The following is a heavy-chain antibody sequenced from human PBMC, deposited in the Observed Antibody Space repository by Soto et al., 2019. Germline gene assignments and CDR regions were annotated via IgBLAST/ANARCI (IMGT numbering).Heavy chain of an antibody. J-gene: IGHJ6*02. CDR1: GFGLINYG. D-gene: IGHD4-4*01. CDR2: ISAYNGNT. Sequence: ASVKVSCKASGFGLINYGFTWVRQAPGQGLEWMGWISAYNGNTIYAQNLQGRLTMTRDTSTSTAYMELRSLRSDDTAVYYCARLGVTTSVYYYTMDVWGQGTTVPVYS. CDR3: ARLGVTTSVYYYTMDV. V-gene: IGHV1-18*04.